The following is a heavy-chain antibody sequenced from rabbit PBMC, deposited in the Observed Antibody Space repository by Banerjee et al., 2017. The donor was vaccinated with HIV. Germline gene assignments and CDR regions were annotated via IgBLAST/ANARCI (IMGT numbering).Heavy chain of an antibody. Sequence: QSLEESGGDLVKPGASLTLTCTASGFSFSSSYYMCWVRQAPGKGLEWIACIYAGSSGSTYYANWAKGRFTISLDNAQNTVFLQMTSLTAADTATYFCARGLYAGYAGYGYYFNLWGPGTLVTVS. CDR2: IYAGSSGST. V-gene: IGHV1S40*01. D-gene: IGHD7-1*01. J-gene: IGHJ4*01. CDR3: ARGLYAGYAGYGYYFNL. CDR1: GFSFSSSYY.